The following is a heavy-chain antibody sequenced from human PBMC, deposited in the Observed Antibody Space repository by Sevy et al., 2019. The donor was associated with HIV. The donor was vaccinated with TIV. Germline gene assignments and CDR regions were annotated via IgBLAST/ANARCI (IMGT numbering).Heavy chain of an antibody. CDR2: INHSGST. V-gene: IGHV4-34*01. CDR1: GGSFSGYY. D-gene: IGHD6-6*01. J-gene: IGHJ6*02. CDR3: AGGRAARPRARYYYYGMDV. Sequence: SETLSLTCAVYGGSFSGYYWSWIRQPPGKGLEWIGEINHSGSTNYNPSLKSRVTISVDTSKNQFSLKLSSVTAADTAVYYWAGGRAARPRARYYYYGMDVWGQGTTVTVSS.